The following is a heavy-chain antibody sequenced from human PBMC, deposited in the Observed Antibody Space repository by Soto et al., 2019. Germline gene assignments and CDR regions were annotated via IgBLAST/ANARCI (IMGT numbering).Heavy chain of an antibody. CDR1: GFSFSSYA. D-gene: IGHD5-12*01. Sequence: DVQLLESGGGLVQPGGSLRLSCADSGFSFSSYAMVCVRQAPGKGLEWVAVISARGGSSYFADSVKGRFTLSRDNSKNVLSLEMNSLRAEDTAIYFCAKGSIEYSASVDNWGQGTLVVVTS. J-gene: IGHJ4*02. V-gene: IGHV3-23*01. CDR2: ISARGGSS. CDR3: AKGSIEYSASVDN.